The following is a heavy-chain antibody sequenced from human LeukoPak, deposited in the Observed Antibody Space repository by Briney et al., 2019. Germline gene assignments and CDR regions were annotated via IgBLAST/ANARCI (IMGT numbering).Heavy chain of an antibody. CDR1: GYSFTNYD. CDR2: LNPNSGNT. CDR3: ARRTSGYYYYYYIDV. Sequence: ASVKVSCKASGYSFTNYDINWVRQATGQGLEWMGWLNPNSGNTGYAQKFQGRATMTRNTSISTAYMELSSLRSEDTAVYYCARRTSGYYYYYYIDVWGKGTTVTISS. V-gene: IGHV1-8*01. D-gene: IGHD1-26*01. J-gene: IGHJ6*03.